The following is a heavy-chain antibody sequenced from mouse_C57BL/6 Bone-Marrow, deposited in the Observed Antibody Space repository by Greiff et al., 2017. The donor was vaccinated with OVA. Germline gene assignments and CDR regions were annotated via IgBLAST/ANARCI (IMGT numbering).Heavy chain of an antibody. V-gene: IGHV3-6*01. CDR3: AREGGGRLFDY. CDR2: ISYDGSN. D-gene: IGHD1-2*01. Sequence: EVQVVESGPGLVKPSQSLSLTCSVTGYSITSGYYWNWIRQFPGNKLEWMGYISYDGSNNYNPSLKNRISITRDTSKNQFFLKLNSVTTEDTATYYCAREGGGRLFDYWGQGTTLTVSS. J-gene: IGHJ2*01. CDR1: GYSITSGYY.